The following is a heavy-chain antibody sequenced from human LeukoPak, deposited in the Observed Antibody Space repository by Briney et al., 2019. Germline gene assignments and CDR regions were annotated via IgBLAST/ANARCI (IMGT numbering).Heavy chain of an antibody. CDR3: ARSIIVYSSSRYYFDY. CDR1: GGTFSSYA. Sequence: SVKVSCKASGGTFSSYAISWVRQAPGQGLEWMGGIIPIFGTANYAQKFQGRVTITADESTSTAYMELSSLGSEDTAVYYCARSIIVYSSSRYYFDYWGQGTLVTVSS. D-gene: IGHD6-6*01. J-gene: IGHJ4*02. V-gene: IGHV1-69*13. CDR2: IIPIFGTA.